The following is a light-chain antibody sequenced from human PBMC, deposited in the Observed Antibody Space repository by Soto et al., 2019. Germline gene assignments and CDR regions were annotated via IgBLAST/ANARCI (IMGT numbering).Light chain of an antibody. CDR1: QSINSN. J-gene: IGKJ1*01. CDR2: GAF. V-gene: IGKV3-15*01. Sequence: ELVMTQSPVTLSVSPGERATLSCRASQSINSNLAWYQQKPGQAPSLLIYGAFTRATGIPARFSGTGSGTEFTLTISSLQSEDLALYDCQQYNDWPLTFGQGTKVDI. CDR3: QQYNDWPLT.